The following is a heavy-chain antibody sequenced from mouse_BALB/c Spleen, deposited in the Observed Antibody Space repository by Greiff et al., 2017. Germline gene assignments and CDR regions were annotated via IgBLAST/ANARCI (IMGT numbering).Heavy chain of an antibody. D-gene: IGHD2-14*01. CDR3: TGEDRPFDY. Sequence: QVQLQQPGAELVKPGASVKMSCKASGYTFTSYWMNWVKQRPGQGLEWIGTIDPSDSYTSYNQKFKGKATLTVDTSSSTAYMQLSSLTSEDSAVYYCTGEDRPFDYWGQGTTLTVSS. V-gene: IGHV1S127*01. CDR2: IDPSDSYT. J-gene: IGHJ2*01. CDR1: GYTFTSYW.